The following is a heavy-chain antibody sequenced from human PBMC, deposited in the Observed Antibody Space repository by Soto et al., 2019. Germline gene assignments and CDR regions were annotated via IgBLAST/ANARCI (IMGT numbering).Heavy chain of an antibody. J-gene: IGHJ6*02. CDR1: GGTFSSYA. V-gene: IGHV1-69*01. D-gene: IGHD6-13*01. Sequence: QVQLVQSGAEVKKPGSSVKVSCKASGGTFSSYAISWVRQAPGQGLEWMGGIIPIFGTANYAQKFQGRVTITADESTSTAYMELSSLRSEDTAVYYCARGIGIAAAGIEGHPTHKHYYYYGMDVWGQGTTVTVSS. CDR3: ARGIGIAAAGIEGHPTHKHYYYYGMDV. CDR2: IIPIFGTA.